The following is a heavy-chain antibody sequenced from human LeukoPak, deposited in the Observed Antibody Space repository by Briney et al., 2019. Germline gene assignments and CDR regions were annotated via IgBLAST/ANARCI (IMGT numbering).Heavy chain of an antibody. D-gene: IGHD3-3*01. CDR2: ISSSSSYI. Sequence: GGSLRLSCAASGFTFSNNAVHWVRQAPGKGLEWVSSISSSSSYIYYADSVKGRFTISRDNAKNSLYLQMNSLRAEDTAVYYCARGDFWSGYSSAGAFDIWGQGTMVTVSS. CDR1: GFTFSNNA. CDR3: ARGDFWSGYSSAGAFDI. J-gene: IGHJ3*02. V-gene: IGHV3-21*03.